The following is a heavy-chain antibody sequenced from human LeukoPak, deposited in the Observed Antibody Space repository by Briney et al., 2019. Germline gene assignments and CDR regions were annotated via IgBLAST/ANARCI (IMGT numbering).Heavy chain of an antibody. CDR1: GYTFTAYY. D-gene: IGHD6-19*01. CDR2: ISPNSGAT. J-gene: IGHJ4*02. V-gene: IGHV1-2*02. CDR3: ARLGSGWIHFDY. Sequence: ASVKVSCKASGYTFTAYYIHWVRQAPGQGLEWLGWISPNSGATKSAQKFQGRVTMTSDTSISTAYMELSRLTSDDTAVYYCARLGSGWIHFDYWGQGTLVTVSS.